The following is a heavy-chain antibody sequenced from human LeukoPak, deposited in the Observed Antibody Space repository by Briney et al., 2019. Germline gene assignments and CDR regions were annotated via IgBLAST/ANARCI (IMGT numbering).Heavy chain of an antibody. V-gene: IGHV3-7*01. J-gene: IGHJ3*02. Sequence: GGSLRLSCAASGFTFSSYWMSWVRQAPGKGLEWVANIKQDGSEKYYVDSVKGRFTISRDNAKHSLYLQMNSLRAEDTAVYYCARELKIVVVPAAILRFSAFDIWGQGTMVTVSS. CDR3: ARELKIVVVPAAILRFSAFDI. CDR2: IKQDGSEK. D-gene: IGHD2-2*02. CDR1: GFTFSSYW.